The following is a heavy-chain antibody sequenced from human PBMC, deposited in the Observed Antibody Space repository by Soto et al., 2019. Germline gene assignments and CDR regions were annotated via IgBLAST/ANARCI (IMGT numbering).Heavy chain of an antibody. V-gene: IGHV3-53*01. CDR1: GFSVTANY. CDR2: IFSGGGT. J-gene: IGHJ4*02. D-gene: IGHD5-12*01. CDR3: HGYGY. Sequence: VQVVESGGGLIQPEGSLRLSCEVSGFSVTANYMSWVRQAPGKGLEWVSVIFSGGGTDYVDSVKGRFTISRDISKNTLYIQMNSLRAEDTALYYCHGYGYWGQGTLVTVSS.